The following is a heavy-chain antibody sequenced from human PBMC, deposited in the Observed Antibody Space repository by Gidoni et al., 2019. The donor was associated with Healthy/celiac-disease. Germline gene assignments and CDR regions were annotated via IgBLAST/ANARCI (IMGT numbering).Heavy chain of an antibody. V-gene: IGHV3-53*01. Sequence: EVQLVESGGGLIQPGGSLRLSCAASGFTVSSNCISWVRQAPGKGLEWVSVSYSGGSTYYADSVKGRFTISRDNSKNTLYLQMNSLRAEDTAVYYCARGRSSGWVFDYWGQGTLVTVSS. D-gene: IGHD6-19*01. CDR2: SYSGGST. CDR1: GFTVSSNC. CDR3: ARGRSSGWVFDY. J-gene: IGHJ4*02.